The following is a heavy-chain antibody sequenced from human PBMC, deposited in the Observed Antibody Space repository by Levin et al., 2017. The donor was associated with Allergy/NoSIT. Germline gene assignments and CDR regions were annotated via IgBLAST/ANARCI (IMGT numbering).Heavy chain of an antibody. CDR1: GGSIRSSSYY. CDR3: ASAYCYGGTCYTDH. D-gene: IGHD2-15*01. Sequence: SQTLSLTCPVSGGSIRSSSYYWGWIRQPPGRGLEWIGTIYYSGSTYYNPSLKSQLTISIDTSKNQFSLRLSSVTAADTAVYYCASAYCYGGTCYTDHWGQGTLVTVSS. CDR2: IYYSGST. J-gene: IGHJ4*02. V-gene: IGHV4-39*01.